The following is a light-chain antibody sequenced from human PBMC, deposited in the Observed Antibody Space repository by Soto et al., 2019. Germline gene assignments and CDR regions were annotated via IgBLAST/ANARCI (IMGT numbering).Light chain of an antibody. CDR1: QTVSTS. J-gene: IGKJ1*01. Sequence: DIQMTQFPSPLSAFVGDRVTITCRASQTVSTSLAWYQKKPGKAPKLLIYLASSLQSGVPARFSGSGSATEFTLSISSLQPDDVATYYCQQYQSYSRTLGQGTKVDIK. V-gene: IGKV1-5*03. CDR3: QQYQSYSRT. CDR2: LAS.